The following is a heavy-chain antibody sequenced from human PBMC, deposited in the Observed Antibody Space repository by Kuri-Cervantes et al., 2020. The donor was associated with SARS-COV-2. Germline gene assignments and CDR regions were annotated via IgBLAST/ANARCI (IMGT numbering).Heavy chain of an antibody. Sequence: LSLTCSASGFTFSSYAMSWVRQAPGKGLEWVSAISGSGGSTYYADSVRGRFTISRDNSKNKLYLQMNSLRAEDTAVYYCAKLGSRRHYEDWGQGTLVTVSS. CDR1: GFTFSSYA. J-gene: IGHJ4*02. V-gene: IGHV3-23*01. D-gene: IGHD4-17*01. CDR2: ISGSGGST. CDR3: AKLGSRRHYED.